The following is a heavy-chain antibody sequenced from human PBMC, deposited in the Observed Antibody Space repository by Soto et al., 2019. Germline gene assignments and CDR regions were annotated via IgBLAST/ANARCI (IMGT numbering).Heavy chain of an antibody. CDR2: VYHTGRT. CDR1: GGSFKSGSYS. D-gene: IGHD3-10*01. CDR3: PRDSSYFDF. V-gene: IGHV4-61*01. J-gene: IGHJ4*02. Sequence: SETLSLTGTGSGGSFKSGSYSWSWIRQPPGQGLEWFGYVYHTGRTSYNPSLKSRVSISMDTSKNQLSLNLDPVTAADTAVYFCPRDSSYFDFLVQRTLLTVCS.